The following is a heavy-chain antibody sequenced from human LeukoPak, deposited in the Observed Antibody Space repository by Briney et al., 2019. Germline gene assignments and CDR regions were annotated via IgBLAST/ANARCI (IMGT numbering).Heavy chain of an antibody. Sequence: ASVKVSCKASGYTFGTYGVTWVRQAPGQGLEWMGWISAYNGNINYAQEFQGRVTLTSDTPTSTAYMELRSLRSDDTAVYYCARAGTTSSSTPDFWGQGTLVTVSS. CDR2: ISAYNGNI. D-gene: IGHD2-15*01. CDR1: GYTFGTYG. V-gene: IGHV1-18*01. CDR3: ARAGTTSSSTPDF. J-gene: IGHJ4*02.